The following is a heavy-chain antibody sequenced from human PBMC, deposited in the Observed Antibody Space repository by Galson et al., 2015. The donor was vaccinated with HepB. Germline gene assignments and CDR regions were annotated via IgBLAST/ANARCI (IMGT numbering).Heavy chain of an antibody. Sequence: SLRLSCAASRFTVSSNYTSWVRQAPGKGLEWVSVIYRGNNTYYADSVKGRFTISRDNSRNTLYLQMNSLRAEDTAVYYCARDQGDDYLNYYYYSGMDVWGQGTTVTVSS. CDR2: IYRGNNT. D-gene: IGHD4-11*01. CDR3: ARDQGDDYLNYYYYSGMDV. V-gene: IGHV3-66*02. J-gene: IGHJ6*02. CDR1: RFTVSSNY.